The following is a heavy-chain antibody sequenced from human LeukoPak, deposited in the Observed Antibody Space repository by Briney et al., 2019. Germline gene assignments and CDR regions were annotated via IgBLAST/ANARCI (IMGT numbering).Heavy chain of an antibody. J-gene: IGHJ4*02. D-gene: IGHD3-9*01. Sequence: GGSLRLSCAASGFTFSSYAMSWVRQSPGRGLEWVSAISGGGGSTYYADSVKGRFTISRDNSKNTLYLQMNSLRAEDTAVYYCAKFYDISTGYFDCWGQGTLVTVSS. CDR1: GFTFSSYA. CDR3: AKFYDISTGYFDC. CDR2: ISGGGGST. V-gene: IGHV3-23*01.